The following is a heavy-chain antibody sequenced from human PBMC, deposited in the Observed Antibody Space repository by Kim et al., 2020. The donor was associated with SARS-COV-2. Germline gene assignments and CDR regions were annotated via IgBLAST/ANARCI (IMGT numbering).Heavy chain of an antibody. CDR2: ISYDGKTK. CDR3: ARDPDVLTGYFNRGYYFDY. CDR1: GFTFSNYV. J-gene: IGHJ4*01. D-gene: IGHD3-9*01. Sequence: GGSLRLSCAASGFTFSNYVMHWVRQAPDRGLQWLAVISYDGKTKYYSDSVRGRFTISRGNSKSTLYLQMNSLTTEDTAVYYCARDPDVLTGYFNRGYYFDYWGLEPWSPSPQ. V-gene: IGHV3-30*04.